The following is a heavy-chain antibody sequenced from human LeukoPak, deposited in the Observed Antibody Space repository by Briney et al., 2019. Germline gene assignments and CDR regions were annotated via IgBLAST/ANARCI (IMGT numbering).Heavy chain of an antibody. CDR2: ISNDGGGT. Sequence: GGSLRLSCAASGFIFNNYGLIWVRQAPGKGLEWVSAISNDGGGTNYADFVKGRFTISRDNSKNTLFLQMNSLRAEDTALYYCAKGSSGYFVDLWGQGTLVAVSS. CDR1: GFIFNNYG. CDR3: AKGSSGYFVDL. D-gene: IGHD3-22*01. V-gene: IGHV3-23*01. J-gene: IGHJ5*02.